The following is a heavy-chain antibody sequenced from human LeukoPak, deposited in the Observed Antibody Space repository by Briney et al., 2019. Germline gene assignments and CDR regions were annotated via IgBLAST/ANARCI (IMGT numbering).Heavy chain of an antibody. J-gene: IGHJ4*02. D-gene: IGHD6-19*01. V-gene: IGHV4-59*01. Sequence: PSETLSLTCTVSGGSISSYYGSWIRQPPGKGLEWIGYIYYSGSTNYNPSLKSRVTISVDTSKNQFSLKLSSVTAADTAVYYCARATPLPGYSSGWYQDRRSFYFDYWGQGTLVTVSS. CDR3: ARATPLPGYSSGWYQDRRSFYFDY. CDR1: GGSISSYY. CDR2: IYYSGST.